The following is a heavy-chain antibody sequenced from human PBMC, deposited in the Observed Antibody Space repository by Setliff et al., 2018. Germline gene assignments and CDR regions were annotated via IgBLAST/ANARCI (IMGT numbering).Heavy chain of an antibody. V-gene: IGHV1-18*01. CDR3: ARLVRYCTKTSCQRASGGEY. CDR1: GYTFNNYG. Sequence: GASVKVSYKASGYTFNNYGINWVRQAPGQGLEWMGWISAHTGNTFYAPKFQDRVTMTTDTSTTTAYMEVRSLTPDDTAVYYCARLVRYCTKTSCQRASGGEYWGQGTLVTVSS. J-gene: IGHJ4*02. CDR2: ISAHTGNT. D-gene: IGHD2-2*01.